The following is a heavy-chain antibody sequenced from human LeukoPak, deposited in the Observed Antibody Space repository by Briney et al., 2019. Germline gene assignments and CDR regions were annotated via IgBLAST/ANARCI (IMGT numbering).Heavy chain of an antibody. CDR2: INPNSGAT. Sequence: SVKVSCKASGYTFTGYYMQWVRQAPGQGLEWMGWINPNSGATNYAQKFQGWVTMTRDTSTTTAYMELSRLRFDDTAVYYCARASDGYSYGSFVDYWGQGTLVTVSS. CDR3: ARASDGYSYGSFVDY. D-gene: IGHD5-18*01. J-gene: IGHJ4*02. V-gene: IGHV1-2*04. CDR1: GYTFTGYY.